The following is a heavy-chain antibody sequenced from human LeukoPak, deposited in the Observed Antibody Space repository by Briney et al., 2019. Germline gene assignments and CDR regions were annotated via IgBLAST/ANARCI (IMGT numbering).Heavy chain of an antibody. CDR2: IYHTGST. CDR3: ARAGWIITSGIDY. Sequence: SETLSLTCGVSGDSIRRGYYWAWIRQPPGKGLEWIGTIYHTGSTYYTPSLGSRVTISVDTSKNEFSLNLNSVTAADTAVYYCARAGWIITSGIDYWGQGALVTVSS. D-gene: IGHD3-10*01. J-gene: IGHJ4*02. CDR1: GDSIRRGYY. V-gene: IGHV4-38-2*01.